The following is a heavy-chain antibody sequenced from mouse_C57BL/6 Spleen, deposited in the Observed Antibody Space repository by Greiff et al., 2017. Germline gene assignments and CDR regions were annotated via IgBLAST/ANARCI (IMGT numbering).Heavy chain of an antibody. Sequence: QVQLQQPGAELVKPGASVKLSCKASGYTFTSYWMHWVKQRPGQGLEWIGMIHPNSGSTNYNEKFKSKATLTVDKSSSTAYMQLSSLTSEDSAVYYCARGAYDGYFYYFDYWGQGTTLTVSS. D-gene: IGHD2-3*01. J-gene: IGHJ2*01. CDR1: GYTFTSYW. V-gene: IGHV1-64*01. CDR2: IHPNSGST. CDR3: ARGAYDGYFYYFDY.